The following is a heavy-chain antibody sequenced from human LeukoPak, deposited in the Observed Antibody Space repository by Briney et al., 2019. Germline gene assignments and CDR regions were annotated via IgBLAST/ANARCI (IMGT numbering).Heavy chain of an antibody. CDR3: ARGVRYEQWLGWFDP. D-gene: IGHD6-19*01. Sequence: PWETLSLTCTVSGGSISSYYWSWIRQPPGKGLEWIGYIYHSGSTNYNPSLKSRVTISVDTSKNQFSLKLSSVTAADTAVYYCARGVRYEQWLGWFDPWGQGTLVTVSS. V-gene: IGHV4-59*01. J-gene: IGHJ5*02. CDR2: IYHSGST. CDR1: GGSISSYY.